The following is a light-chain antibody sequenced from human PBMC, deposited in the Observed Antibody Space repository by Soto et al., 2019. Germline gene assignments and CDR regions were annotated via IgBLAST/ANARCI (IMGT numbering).Light chain of an antibody. V-gene: IGKV3-11*01. Sequence: EIVLTQSPATLSLSPGERATLSRRASQSVSNYLAWYQQKPGQAPRLLIYDGSNRATGIPARFSGSGSGTDFTLTISSLEPEDFAVYYCQQRINWPPLTFGGGTKVEI. J-gene: IGKJ4*01. CDR2: DGS. CDR3: QQRINWPPLT. CDR1: QSVSNY.